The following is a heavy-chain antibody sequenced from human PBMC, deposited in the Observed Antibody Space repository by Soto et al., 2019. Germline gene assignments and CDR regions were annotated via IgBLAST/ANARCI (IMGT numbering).Heavy chain of an antibody. Sequence: QVQLQESGPGLVKPSQTLSLTCTFSGGSISSGDYYWSLIRQPPGKGLEWIGYIYYSGSTYYNPSLKSRVTISVDTSKKQFSLKLSSVTAADTAVYYCARATVVVVVAAPYFDYWGQGTLVTVSS. CDR2: IYYSGST. CDR3: ARATVVVVVAAPYFDY. J-gene: IGHJ4*02. V-gene: IGHV4-30-4*01. D-gene: IGHD2-15*01. CDR1: GGSISSGDYY.